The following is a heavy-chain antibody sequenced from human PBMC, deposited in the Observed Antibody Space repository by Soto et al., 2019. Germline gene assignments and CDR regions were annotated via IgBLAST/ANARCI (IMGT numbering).Heavy chain of an antibody. J-gene: IGHJ6*02. Sequence: GESLKISCKASGYSFTNYWITWVWQMPGKGLEWMGKIDPSDSQTNYSPSFQGHVTISADRSINTAYLQWNSLKASDTAMYYCTRLSMARYFYYGMDVWGQGTTVTVSS. CDR2: IDPSDSQT. CDR3: TRLSMARYFYYGMDV. CDR1: GYSFTNYW. V-gene: IGHV5-10-1*01. D-gene: IGHD5-12*01.